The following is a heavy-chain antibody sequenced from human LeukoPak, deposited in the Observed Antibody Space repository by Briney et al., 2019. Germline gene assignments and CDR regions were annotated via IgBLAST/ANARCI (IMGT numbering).Heavy chain of an antibody. J-gene: IGHJ4*02. CDR2: ISAYNGNT. CDR1: GYTVTSYG. V-gene: IGHV1-18*01. CDR3: ARGGDILTGYYSPLDY. D-gene: IGHD3-9*01. Sequence: ASVKVSDKASGYTVTSYGISWVRQAPGQGLEWMRWISAYNGNTNYAQKLQGRVTMTTDTSTSTAYMELRSLRSDDTAVYYCARGGDILTGYYSPLDYWGQGTLVTVSS.